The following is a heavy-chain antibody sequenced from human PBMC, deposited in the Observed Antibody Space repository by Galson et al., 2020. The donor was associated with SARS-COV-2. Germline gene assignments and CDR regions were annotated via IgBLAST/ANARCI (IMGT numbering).Heavy chain of an antibody. CDR2: ISWNSGSI. Sequence: GGSLRLSCAASGFTFDDYAMHWVRQAPGKGLEWVSGISWNSGSIGYADSVKGRFTISRDNAKNSMYLQMNSLRAEDTALYYCAKDIFGSSSPYWGPEPWSPSPQ. D-gene: IGHD6-6*01. CDR3: AKDIFGSSSPY. J-gene: IGHJ4*01. V-gene: IGHV3-9*01. CDR1: GFTFDDYA.